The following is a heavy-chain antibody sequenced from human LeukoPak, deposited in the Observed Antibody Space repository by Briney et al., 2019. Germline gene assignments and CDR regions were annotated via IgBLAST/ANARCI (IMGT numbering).Heavy chain of an antibody. J-gene: IGHJ4*02. CDR1: GFTYISYW. V-gene: IGHV3-74*01. D-gene: IGHD4/OR15-4a*01. CDR2: INEDETTI. Sequence: GGSLRLSFVASGFTYISYWMHEVRQVPGKGLVWVSRINEDETTITYADSVKGRFTTSRDNAKKTLFLQMSSMRVEDKAVYYCVRGLNGAVADWGQGTLVTVSS. CDR3: VRGLNGAVAD.